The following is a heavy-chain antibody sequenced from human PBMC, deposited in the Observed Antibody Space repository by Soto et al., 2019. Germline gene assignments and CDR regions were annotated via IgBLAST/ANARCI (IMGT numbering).Heavy chain of an antibody. CDR3: ARRYGRNFDY. D-gene: IGHD1-20*01. J-gene: IGHJ4*02. CDR2: IYYSGST. Sequence: SETLSLTCTVSGGSISSYYRSWIRQPPGKGLEWIGYIYYSGSTNYNPSLKSRVTISVDTSKNQFSLKLSSVTAADTAVYYCARRYGRNFDYWGQGTLVTVSS. CDR1: GGSISSYY. V-gene: IGHV4-59*01.